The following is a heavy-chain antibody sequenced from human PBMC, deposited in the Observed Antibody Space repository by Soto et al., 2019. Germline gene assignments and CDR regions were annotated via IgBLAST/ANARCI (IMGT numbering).Heavy chain of an antibody. Sequence: ASVKVSCKVSGYTLTELSMHWVRQAPGKGLEWMGGFDPEDGETIYAQKFQGRVTMTEDTSTDTAYMELSSLRSEDTAVYYCATVRLNYYDSSCYYRAFDYWGQGTLVTVSS. CDR2: FDPEDGET. D-gene: IGHD3-22*01. CDR3: ATVRLNYYDSSCYYRAFDY. V-gene: IGHV1-24*01. J-gene: IGHJ4*02. CDR1: GYTLTELS.